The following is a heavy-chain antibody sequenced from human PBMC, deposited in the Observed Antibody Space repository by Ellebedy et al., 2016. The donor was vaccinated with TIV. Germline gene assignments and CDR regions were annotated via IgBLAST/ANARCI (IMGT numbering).Heavy chain of an antibody. CDR2: INAGNGNT. CDR3: AATSGSYRSMLLAGPLDDAFDI. D-gene: IGHD1-26*01. J-gene: IGHJ3*02. V-gene: IGHV1-3*01. Sequence: AASVKVSCKASGYTFISYAMHWVRQAPGQRLEWMGWINAGNGNTKYSQKFQERVTITRDMSTSTAFMELSSMRSDDTAVYYCAATSGSYRSMLLAGPLDDAFDIWGQGTMVTVSS. CDR1: GYTFISYA.